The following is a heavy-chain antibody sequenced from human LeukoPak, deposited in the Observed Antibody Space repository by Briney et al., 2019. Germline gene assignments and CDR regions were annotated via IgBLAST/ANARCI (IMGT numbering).Heavy chain of an antibody. V-gene: IGHV4-59*01. J-gene: IGHJ2*01. Sequence: SETLSLTCTVSGGSLSNYYWSWIRQPPGKGLEWIGYIYYSGSTNYTPSLKSRVTISVDTSENQFSLKLSSVTAADTAVYYCARDRYYYDSGSYFYFDLWGRGTLVTVSS. CDR2: IYYSGST. D-gene: IGHD3-22*01. CDR3: ARDRYYYDSGSYFYFDL. CDR1: GGSLSNYY.